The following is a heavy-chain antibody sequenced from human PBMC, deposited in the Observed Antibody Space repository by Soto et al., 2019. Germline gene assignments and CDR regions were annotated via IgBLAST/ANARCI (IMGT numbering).Heavy chain of an antibody. D-gene: IGHD3-3*01. J-gene: IGHJ4*02. CDR1: GGSISSYY. Sequence: SETLSLTCTVSGGSISSYYWSWIRQPPGKGLEWIGYIYYSGSTNYNPSLKSRVTISVDTSKNQFSLKLSSVTAADTAVYYCARAGATCGVLTLWGQGTLVTGSS. V-gene: IGHV4-59*01. CDR3: ARAGATCGVLTL. CDR2: IYYSGST.